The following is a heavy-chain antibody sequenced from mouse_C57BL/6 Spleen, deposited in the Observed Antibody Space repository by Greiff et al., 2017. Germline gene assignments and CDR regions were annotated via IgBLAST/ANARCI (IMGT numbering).Heavy chain of an antibody. V-gene: IGHV1-15*01. CDR3: TRYYSNYYARDY. Sequence: VQLQQSGAELVRPGASVTLSCKASGYTFTDYEMHWVKQTPVHGLEWIGAIDPETGGTAYNQKFKGKAILTADKSSSTAYMELRDLTSEDSAVYYCTRYYSNYYARDYWGQGTSVTVSS. CDR1: GYTFTDYE. J-gene: IGHJ4*01. CDR2: IDPETGGT. D-gene: IGHD2-5*01.